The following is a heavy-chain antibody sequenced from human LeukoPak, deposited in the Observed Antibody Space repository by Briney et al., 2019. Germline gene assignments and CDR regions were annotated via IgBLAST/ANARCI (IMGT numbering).Heavy chain of an antibody. CDR3: ARQARGGPPDAFDI. CDR1: GGSISSYY. J-gene: IGHJ3*02. Sequence: SETLSLTCTVSGGSISSYYWSWIRQPPGRGLEWIGYIYYSGSTNYNPSLKSRVTISVDTSKNQFSLKLSSVTAADTAVYYCARQARGGPPDAFDIWGQGTMVTVSS. D-gene: IGHD3-16*01. V-gene: IGHV4-59*08. CDR2: IYYSGST.